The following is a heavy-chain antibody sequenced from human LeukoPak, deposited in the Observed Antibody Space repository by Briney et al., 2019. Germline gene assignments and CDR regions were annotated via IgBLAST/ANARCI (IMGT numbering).Heavy chain of an antibody. J-gene: IGHJ4*02. D-gene: IGHD1-1*01. CDR2: ISGSGGST. CDR1: GFTFSSYA. Sequence: GGSLRLFCAASGFTFSSYAMSWVRQAPGKGLEWVSAISGSGGSTYYADSVKGRFTISRDNSKNTLYLQMDSLRAEDTAVYYCAKRRQSGIGSLYYFDSWGQGTLVTVSS. V-gene: IGHV3-23*01. CDR3: AKRRQSGIGSLYYFDS.